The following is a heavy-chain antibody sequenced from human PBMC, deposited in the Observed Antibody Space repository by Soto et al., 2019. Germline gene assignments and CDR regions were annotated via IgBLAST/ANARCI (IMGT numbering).Heavy chain of an antibody. D-gene: IGHD6-13*01. CDR3: ARDQAAAGTPLFWFDP. Sequence: QVQLQESGPGLVKPSETLSLTCTVSGGSISSYYWSWIRQPPGKGLEWIGYIYYSGSTNYNPSLKSRVPISVDTSKNHSSLKLSSVTAADTAGYYCARDQAAAGTPLFWFDPWGQGTLVTVSS. J-gene: IGHJ5*02. CDR1: GGSISSYY. CDR2: IYYSGST. V-gene: IGHV4-59*01.